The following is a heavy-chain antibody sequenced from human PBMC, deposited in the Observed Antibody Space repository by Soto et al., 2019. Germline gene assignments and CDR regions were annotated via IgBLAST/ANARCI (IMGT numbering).Heavy chain of an antibody. CDR2: IIPIFGTA. CDR3: AKSATVPAAIGH. V-gene: IGHV1-69*01. CDR1: GRTFSSYA. J-gene: IGHJ4*02. D-gene: IGHD2-2*02. Sequence: PVQVSCKASGRTFSSYAISWVRHAPGQGLEWMGGIIPIFGTANYAQKFQGRVTITADESTSTAYMELSSVRSEGTPVYYCAKSATVPAAIGHWGQGTLVTVSS.